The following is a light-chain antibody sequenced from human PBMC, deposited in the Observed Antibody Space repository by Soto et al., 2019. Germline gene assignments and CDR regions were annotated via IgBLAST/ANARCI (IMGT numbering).Light chain of an antibody. J-gene: IGLJ1*01. CDR2: DVN. V-gene: IGLV2-14*03. Sequence: ALTQPASVSGSPGQSIAISCTGTSSDVGGYNSVSWYQHHPGKAPKLMIYDVNYRPSGISDRFSGSKSGNTASLTISGLQAEDEADYYCSSYTSSSTLVFGTGTKLTVL. CDR3: SSYTSSSTLV. CDR1: SSDVGGYNS.